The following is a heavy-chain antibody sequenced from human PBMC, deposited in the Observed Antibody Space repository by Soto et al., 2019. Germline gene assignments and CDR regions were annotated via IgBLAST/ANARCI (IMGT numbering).Heavy chain of an antibody. CDR2: VKQDGSDN. J-gene: IGHJ4*02. V-gene: IGHV3-7*01. Sequence: VQLVESGGGLVQPGGSLRLSCAASGFTFSGYWMSWVRQSPGKGLEWVANVKQDGSDNYYVDSVKGRFTISRDHAKYSLYLQMNGLRADDTAVYYCARVRQFGSGSYYRPYFDYWGQGTLVTVSS. D-gene: IGHD3-10*01. CDR1: GFTFSGYW. CDR3: ARVRQFGSGSYYRPYFDY.